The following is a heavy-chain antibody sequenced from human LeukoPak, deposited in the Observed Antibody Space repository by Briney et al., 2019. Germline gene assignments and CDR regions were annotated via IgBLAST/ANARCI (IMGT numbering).Heavy chain of an antibody. CDR2: ISSSSTYI. CDR3: ARVISGWYMTY. J-gene: IGHJ4*02. D-gene: IGHD6-19*01. CDR1: GFTFSSYG. V-gene: IGHV3-21*01. Sequence: GGSLRLSCAASGFTFSSYGMNWVRQAPGKGLEWVSSISSSSTYISYADSVKGRFTISRDNAKNSLYLQMNSLRAEDTALYYCARVISGWYMTYWGQGILVTVSS.